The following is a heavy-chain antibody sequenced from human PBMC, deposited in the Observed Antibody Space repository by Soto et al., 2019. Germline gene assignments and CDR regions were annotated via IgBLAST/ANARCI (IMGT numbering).Heavy chain of an antibody. J-gene: IGHJ6*02. CDR1: GFTFRTYT. CDR3: ARDRGYDAHDYYYNAMDV. Sequence: EVQLVESGGGLVKPGGSLRLSCVASGFTFRTYTMNWVRQAPGKGREWVSGIRGFSPYTFYAESVKGRFTISRDNAKNSLYLQMNSLGVEDTAVYYCARDRGYDAHDYYYNAMDVWGQGTTVTVSS. CDR2: IRGFSPYT. V-gene: IGHV3-21*01. D-gene: IGHD2-15*01.